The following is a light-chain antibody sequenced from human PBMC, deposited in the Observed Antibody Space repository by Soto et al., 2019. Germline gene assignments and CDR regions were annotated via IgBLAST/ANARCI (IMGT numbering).Light chain of an antibody. CDR1: QSVSSN. Sequence: DIVMTQSPATLSLSPGDRATLSCRASQSVSSNLAWYQQKPGQAPRLLIYGASTRATGIPASFSGSGSGTEFTLTIRSLQSEDFAVYYCQQYNNWWTFGQGTKVDIK. V-gene: IGKV3-15*01. J-gene: IGKJ1*01. CDR3: QQYNNWWT. CDR2: GAS.